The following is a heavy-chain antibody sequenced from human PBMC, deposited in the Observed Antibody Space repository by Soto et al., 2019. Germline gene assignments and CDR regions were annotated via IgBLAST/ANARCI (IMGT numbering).Heavy chain of an antibody. CDR1: GGSISSGGYY. CDR2: IYYSGST. J-gene: IGHJ6*03. Sequence: QVQLQESGPGLVKPSQTLSLTCTVSGGSISSGGYYWSWIRQHPGKGLEWIGYIYYSGSTYYNPSLKSRVTISVDTSKNQFSLKLSSVTAADTAVYYCAMTREEIAARPYYYYYMDVWGKGTTVTVSS. D-gene: IGHD6-6*01. CDR3: AMTREEIAARPYYYYYMDV. V-gene: IGHV4-31*03.